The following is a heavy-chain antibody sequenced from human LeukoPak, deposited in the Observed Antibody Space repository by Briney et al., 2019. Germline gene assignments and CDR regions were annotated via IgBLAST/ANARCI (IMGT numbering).Heavy chain of an antibody. V-gene: IGHV3-21*01. D-gene: IGHD2-15*01. CDR1: GFTFSRYS. J-gene: IGHJ4*02. CDR2: ISSSSSYI. CDR3: AKARRQAAVDY. Sequence: PGGSLRLSCAASGFTFSRYSMNWVRQAPGKGLEWVSSISSSSSYIYYADSVKGRFTISRDNSKNTLYLQMNSLRAEDTAVYYCAKARRQAAVDYWGQGTLVTVSS.